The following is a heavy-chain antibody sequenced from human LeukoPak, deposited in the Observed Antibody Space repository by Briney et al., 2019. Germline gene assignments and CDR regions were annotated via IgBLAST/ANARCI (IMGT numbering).Heavy chain of an antibody. J-gene: IGHJ4*02. CDR3: AQRGQDY. CDR1: GFSFSNYW. Sequence: GGSLRLSCAASGFSFSNYWMHWVRQAPGKGLLWVSQINHDGSITKYADSVKGRFTISRDNAKNTLYLQMNSLRTEDTAIYYCAQRGQDYWGQGTLVTVHS. CDR2: INHDGSIT. D-gene: IGHD6-25*01. V-gene: IGHV3-74*01.